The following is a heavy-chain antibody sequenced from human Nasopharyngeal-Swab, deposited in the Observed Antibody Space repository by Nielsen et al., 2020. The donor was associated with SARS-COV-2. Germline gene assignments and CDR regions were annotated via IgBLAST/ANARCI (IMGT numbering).Heavy chain of an antibody. D-gene: IGHD3-10*01. J-gene: IGHJ6*03. V-gene: IGHV1-69*13. CDR3: ARAGMVRGAPYYYCYYMDV. Sequence: SVKVSCKASGGTFSSYAISWVRQAPGQGLEWMGGIIPIFGTANYAQKFQGRVTITADESTSTAYMELSSLRSEDTAVYYCARAGMVRGAPYYYCYYMDVWGKGTTVTVSS. CDR2: IIPIFGTA. CDR1: GGTFSSYA.